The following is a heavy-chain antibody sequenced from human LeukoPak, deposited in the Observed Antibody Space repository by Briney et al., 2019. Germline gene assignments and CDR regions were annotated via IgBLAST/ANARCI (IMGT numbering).Heavy chain of an antibody. CDR1: GGSISSSNR. CDR3: ARTVGRYYYYYMDV. J-gene: IGHJ6*03. D-gene: IGHD4-11*01. CDR2: IYQSGST. V-gene: IGHV4-4*02. Sequence: SGTLSLTCAVSGGSISSSNRWSWVRQPPGKGLEWIGEIYQSGSTNYNPSLKSRVTISVDKSKNQFSLKLSSVTAADTAVYYCARTVGRYYYYYMDVWGKGTTVTVSS.